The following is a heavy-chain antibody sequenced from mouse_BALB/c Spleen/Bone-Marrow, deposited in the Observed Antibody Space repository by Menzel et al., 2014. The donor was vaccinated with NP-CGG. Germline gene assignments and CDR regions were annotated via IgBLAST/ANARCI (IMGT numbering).Heavy chain of an antibody. CDR2: ILPGSGST. V-gene: IGHV1-9*01. J-gene: IGHJ1*01. D-gene: IGHD1-1*01. CDR3: AREDGLWYFDV. Sequence: VQGVESGAGLMKPGASVKISCKATGYTFSSYWIEWVKQRPGHGLEWIGEILPGSGSTNYNEKFKGKATFTADTSSSTAYMQLSSLTSEDSAVYYCAREDGLWYFDVWGAGTTVTVSS. CDR1: GYTFSSYW.